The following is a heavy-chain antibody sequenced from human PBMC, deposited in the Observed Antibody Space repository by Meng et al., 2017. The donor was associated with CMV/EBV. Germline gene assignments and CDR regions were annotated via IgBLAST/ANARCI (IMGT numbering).Heavy chain of an antibody. CDR2: ISYDGSNK. V-gene: IGHV3-30-3*01. D-gene: IGHD5-18*01. Sequence: GESLKISCAASGFTFSSYAMHWVRQAPGKGLEWVAVISYDGSNKYYADSVKGRFTISRDNSKNTLYLQMNSLRAEDTAVYYCARDRRGYSYGYYYYGMDAWGQGTTVTVSS. CDR1: GFTFSSYA. CDR3: ARDRRGYSYGYYYYGMDA. J-gene: IGHJ6*02.